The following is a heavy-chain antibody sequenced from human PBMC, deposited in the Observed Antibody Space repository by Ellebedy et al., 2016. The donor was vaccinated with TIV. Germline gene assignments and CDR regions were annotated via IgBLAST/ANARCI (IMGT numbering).Heavy chain of an antibody. CDR1: GFSFTNYW. V-gene: IGHV5-51*01. Sequence: GESLKISXEGSGFSFTNYWIAWVRQMPGKGLEWMGVLYPGNSDTRYSPSFQGQVTISADRSINTAYLQWSSLKASDTAMYYCASHRGHAVAMIRGHFDYWGQGTLVTVSS. CDR3: ASHRGHAVAMIRGHFDY. D-gene: IGHD5-12*01. CDR2: LYPGNSDT. J-gene: IGHJ4*02.